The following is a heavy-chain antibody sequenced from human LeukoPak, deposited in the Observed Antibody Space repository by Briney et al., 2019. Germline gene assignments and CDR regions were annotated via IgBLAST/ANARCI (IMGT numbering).Heavy chain of an antibody. Sequence: GRSLRLSCAASGFTFSSYAMHWVRKAPGKGLEWVAVMSHDGSNKYYGDSVKGRFTISRDNSKNTLYLQMNSLRAEDTAVYYCAKLDSSGWSRPFDYWGQGTLVTVSS. CDR1: GFTFSSYA. V-gene: IGHV3-30*18. CDR2: MSHDGSNK. CDR3: AKLDSSGWSRPFDY. D-gene: IGHD6-19*01. J-gene: IGHJ4*02.